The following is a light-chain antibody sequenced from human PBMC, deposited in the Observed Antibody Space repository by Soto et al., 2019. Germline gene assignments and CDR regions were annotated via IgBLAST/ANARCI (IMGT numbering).Light chain of an antibody. CDR1: QSLLHSNGYNY. CDR3: MQALQTPLT. V-gene: IGKV2-28*01. J-gene: IGKJ4*01. CDR2: LGS. Sequence: DIVMTQSPLSLPVTPGEPASISCRSSQSLLHSNGYNYLHWYLQKPGQSPQLLIYLGSNRASGVPDRFSGSGSGTDFTLKISKVEAEDVGIYYCMQALQTPLTFGGGTKVEIK.